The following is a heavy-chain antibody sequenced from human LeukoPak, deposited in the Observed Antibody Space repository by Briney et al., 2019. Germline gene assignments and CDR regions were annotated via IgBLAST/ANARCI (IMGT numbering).Heavy chain of an antibody. J-gene: IGHJ4*02. Sequence: SETLSLTCTVSGGSISSYYWSWIRQPAGKGLEWIRRIYTSGSTNYNPSLKSRVTMSVDTSKNQFSLKLSSVTAADTAVYYCARHPYDSSGYYPPYFDYWGQGTLVTVSS. V-gene: IGHV4-4*07. CDR2: IYTSGST. D-gene: IGHD3-22*01. CDR3: ARHPYDSSGYYPPYFDY. CDR1: GGSISSYY.